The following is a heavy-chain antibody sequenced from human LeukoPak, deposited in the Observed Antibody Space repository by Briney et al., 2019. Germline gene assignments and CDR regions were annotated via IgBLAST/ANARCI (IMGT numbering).Heavy chain of an antibody. J-gene: IGHJ4*02. CDR1: GFTFSRHW. CDR2: ISGSGGST. Sequence: GGSLRLSCAASGFTFSRHWMSWVRQAPGKGLEWVSAISGSGGSTYYADSVKGRFTISRDNSKNTLYLQMNSLRAEDTVVYYCAKGERAYCGGDCYYDYWGQGTLVTVSS. CDR3: AKGERAYCGGDCYYDY. D-gene: IGHD2-21*02. V-gene: IGHV3-23*01.